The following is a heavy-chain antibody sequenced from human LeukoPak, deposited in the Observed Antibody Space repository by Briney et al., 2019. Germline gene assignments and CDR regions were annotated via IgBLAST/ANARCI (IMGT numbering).Heavy chain of an antibody. V-gene: IGHV4-39*01. J-gene: IGHJ4*02. CDR2: FYYRGST. CDR1: DGSINSSSYY. D-gene: IGHD3-10*01. CDR3: ARCDFGSGSYSPRFDY. Sequence: NRSETSSLTCTVSDGSINSSSYYWGWIRQPPGKGLEWIGNFYYRGSTYYNPSLYSRVTISIDRSKNQFSLKLSSVTAADTAVYYCARCDFGSGSYSPRFDYWGQGTVLTVST.